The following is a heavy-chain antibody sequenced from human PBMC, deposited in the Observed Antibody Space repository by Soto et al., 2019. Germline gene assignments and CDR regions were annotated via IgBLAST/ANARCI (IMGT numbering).Heavy chain of an antibody. CDR3: ARHEQFYYYYYGMDV. J-gene: IGHJ6*02. CDR2: INPGDSDI. CDR1: GYSFTTYW. Sequence: PXEFLKISFKASGYSFTTYWIAWVGQMPGKGLEWMGIINPGDSDIRYSPSFQGQVTISADNSISTAYLQWSSLKASDTAMYYCARHEQFYYYYYGMDVWGQGTAVTVSS. D-gene: IGHD4-4*01. V-gene: IGHV5-51*01.